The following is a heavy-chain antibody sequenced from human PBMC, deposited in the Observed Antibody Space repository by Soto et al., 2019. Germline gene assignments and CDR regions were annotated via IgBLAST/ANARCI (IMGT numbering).Heavy chain of an antibody. D-gene: IGHD3-22*01. CDR3: ARSSGYYSSYGY. J-gene: IGHJ4*02. Sequence: PSETLSLTCTVSGGSISSYYWSWIRQPPGKGLEWTGYIYYSGSTNYNPSLKSRVTISVDTSKNQSSLKLSSVTAADTAVYYCARSSGYYSSYGYWGQGTLVTVSS. V-gene: IGHV4-59*01. CDR1: GGSISSYY. CDR2: IYYSGST.